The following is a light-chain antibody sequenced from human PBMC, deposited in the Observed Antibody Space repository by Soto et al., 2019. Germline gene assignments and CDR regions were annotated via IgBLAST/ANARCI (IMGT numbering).Light chain of an antibody. V-gene: IGKV3-20*01. Sequence: EIVLTQSPGTLSLSPGERATLSCRASQSVSSSYLAWYQQKPGQAPRLLIYGASSRATGIPDRFSGSGSGTDFTLTISRLEPEAFAVYYCQQYGSSRSFTFGPGTKVDIK. J-gene: IGKJ3*01. CDR1: QSVSSSY. CDR3: QQYGSSRSFT. CDR2: GAS.